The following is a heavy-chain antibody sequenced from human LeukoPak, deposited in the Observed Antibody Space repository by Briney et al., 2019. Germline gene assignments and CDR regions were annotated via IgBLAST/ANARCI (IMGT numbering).Heavy chain of an antibody. D-gene: IGHD1-26*01. J-gene: IGHJ4*02. V-gene: IGHV4-39*07. CDR3: ATQDRGELLRN. CDR2: IYYSGRT. Sequence: SETLSLTCTVSGGSISSSSYYWGWIRQPPGKGLEWIGSIYYSGRTYYNPSLKSRVTISVDTSKNQFSLKLSSVTAADTAVYYCATQDRGELLRNWGQGTLVTVSS. CDR1: GGSISSSSYY.